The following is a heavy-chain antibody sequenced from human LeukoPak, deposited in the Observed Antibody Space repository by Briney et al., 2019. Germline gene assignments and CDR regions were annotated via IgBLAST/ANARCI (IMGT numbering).Heavy chain of an antibody. J-gene: IGHJ4*02. Sequence: GGSPRLSCAASGFTFSSYSMNWVRQAPGKGLEWVSSISSSGIIYYADSVRGRFTISRDNAKNSLYLQMNSLRAEDTAVYYCATKREWLVDYWGQGTLVTVSS. CDR1: GFTFSSYS. D-gene: IGHD6-19*01. V-gene: IGHV3-21*01. CDR3: ATKREWLVDY. CDR2: ISSSGII.